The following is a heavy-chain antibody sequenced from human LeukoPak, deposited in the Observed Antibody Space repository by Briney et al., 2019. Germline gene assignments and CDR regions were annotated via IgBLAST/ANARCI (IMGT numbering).Heavy chain of an antibody. J-gene: IGHJ4*02. V-gene: IGHV3-23*01. Sequence: PGGSLRLSCAASGFTFSSYAMSWVRQTPGKGLEWVSGIRNSGRETFYADSVKGRFTIFRDNSKNTLSLKMNSLRAEDTAVYYCAKSYGYSYGYNWGQGTLVTVSS. CDR1: GFTFSSYA. D-gene: IGHD5-18*01. CDR3: AKSYGYSYGYN. CDR2: IRNSGRET.